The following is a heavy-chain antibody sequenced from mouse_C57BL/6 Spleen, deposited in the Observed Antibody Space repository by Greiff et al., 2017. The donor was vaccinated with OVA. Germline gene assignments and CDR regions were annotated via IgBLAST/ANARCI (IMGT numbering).Heavy chain of an antibody. CDR2: ISYDGSN. CDR3: ARGRDGLFYAMDY. Sequence: EVKLVESGPGLVKPSQSLSLTCSVTGYSITSGYYWNWIRQFPGNKLEWMGYISYDGSNNYNPSLKNRISITRDTSKNQFFLKLNSVTTEDTATYYCARGRDGLFYAMDYWGQGTSVTVSS. D-gene: IGHD2-3*01. V-gene: IGHV3-6*01. J-gene: IGHJ4*01. CDR1: GYSITSGYY.